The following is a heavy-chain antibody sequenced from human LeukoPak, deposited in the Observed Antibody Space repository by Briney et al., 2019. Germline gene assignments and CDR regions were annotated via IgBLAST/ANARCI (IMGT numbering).Heavy chain of an antibody. V-gene: IGHV4-39*01. CDR2: ISDGGST. D-gene: IGHD2-15*01. CDR3: VRHCCSSPSKRTFDI. CDR1: GDSIRSSDYY. Sequence: SEILSLTCTVSGDSIRSSDYYWGCIRQSPGKGLEWIGTISDGGSTYYNPSLKSRIIISVDTSKNQFSLQLSSVTAADTAVYYCVRHCCSSPSKRTFDIWGQGTLVAVSS. J-gene: IGHJ3*02.